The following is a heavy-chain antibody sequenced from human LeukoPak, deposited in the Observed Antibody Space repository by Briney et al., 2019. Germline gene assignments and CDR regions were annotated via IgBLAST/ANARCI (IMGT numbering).Heavy chain of an antibody. D-gene: IGHD6-19*01. CDR2: ISGSGGST. CDR3: ATRNSVAGHDY. CDR1: GSTFSSYE. J-gene: IGHJ4*02. V-gene: IGHV3-23*01. Sequence: PGGSLRLSCVASGSTFSSYEMNWVRQAPGKGLEWVSAISGSGGSTYYADSVKGRFTISRDNSKNTLYLQMNSLRAEDTAVYYCATRNSVAGHDYWGQGTLVTVSS.